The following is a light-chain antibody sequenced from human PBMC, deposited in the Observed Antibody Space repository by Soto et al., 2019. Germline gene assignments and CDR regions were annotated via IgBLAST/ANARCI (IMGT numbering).Light chain of an antibody. V-gene: IGKV3-20*01. CDR2: GAF. J-gene: IGKJ4*01. Sequence: EIVLTQSPDTLSLSPGERATLSCRASQSISSSYLAWYQQKPGQAPRLLIYGAFSRATGIPDRFSGSGSGTYFTLTISRLEPEDFALYFCQQFGSLVTFGGGTKVEIK. CDR1: QSISSSY. CDR3: QQFGSLVT.